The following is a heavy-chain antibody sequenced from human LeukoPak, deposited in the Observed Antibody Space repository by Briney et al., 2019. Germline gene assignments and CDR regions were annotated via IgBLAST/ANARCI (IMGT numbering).Heavy chain of an antibody. CDR3: ARHKGRLQYYDYVWGSYRYTGRWFDP. Sequence: SETLSLTCAVYGGSFSGYYWSWIRQPPGKGLEWIGEINHSGSTNYNPSLKSRVTISVDTSKNQFSLKLSSVTAADTAVYYCARHKGRLQYYDYVWGSYRYTGRWFDPWGQGTLVTVSS. CDR2: INHSGST. D-gene: IGHD3-16*02. J-gene: IGHJ5*02. CDR1: GGSFSGYY. V-gene: IGHV4-34*01.